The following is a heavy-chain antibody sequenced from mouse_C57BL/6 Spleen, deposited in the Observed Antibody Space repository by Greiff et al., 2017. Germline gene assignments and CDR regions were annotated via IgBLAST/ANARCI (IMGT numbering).Heavy chain of an antibody. J-gene: IGHJ4*01. CDR3: ASPPSESIYYEYDGYAMDY. D-gene: IGHD2-4*01. CDR1: GYTFTSYT. CDR2: INPSSGYT. V-gene: IGHV1-4*01. Sequence: VQLVESGAELARPGASVKMSCKASGYTFTSYTMHWVKQRPGQGLEWIGYINPSSGYTKYNQKFKDKATLTADKSSSTAYMQLSSLTSEDSAVYYCASPPSESIYYEYDGYAMDYWGQGTSVTVSS.